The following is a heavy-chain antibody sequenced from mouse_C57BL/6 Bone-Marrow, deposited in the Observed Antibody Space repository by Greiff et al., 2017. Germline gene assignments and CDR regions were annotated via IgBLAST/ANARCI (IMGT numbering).Heavy chain of an antibody. CDR2: IYPRSGNT. V-gene: IGHV1-81*01. J-gene: IGHJ4*01. CDR1: GYTFTSYG. Sequence: QVQLQQSGAELARPGASVKLSCKASGYTFTSYGISWVKQRTGQGLEWIGEIYPRSGNTYYNEKFKGKATLTADKSSSTAYRELRSLTSEDSAVYFWARYYYGSIYYAMDYWGQGTSVTVSS. CDR3: ARYYYGSIYYAMDY. D-gene: IGHD1-1*01.